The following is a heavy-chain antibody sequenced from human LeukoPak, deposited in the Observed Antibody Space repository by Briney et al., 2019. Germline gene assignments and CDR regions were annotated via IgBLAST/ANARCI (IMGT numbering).Heavy chain of an antibody. CDR1: GFTFSSYA. V-gene: IGHV3-30-3*01. J-gene: IGHJ4*02. Sequence: GGSLGLSCAASGFTFSSYAMHWVRQAPGKGLEWVAVISYDGSNKYYADSVKGRFTISRDNSKNTLYLQMNSLRAEDTAVYYCARDGYSSSWTDDYYFDYWGQGTLVTVSS. D-gene: IGHD6-13*01. CDR2: ISYDGSNK. CDR3: ARDGYSSSWTDDYYFDY.